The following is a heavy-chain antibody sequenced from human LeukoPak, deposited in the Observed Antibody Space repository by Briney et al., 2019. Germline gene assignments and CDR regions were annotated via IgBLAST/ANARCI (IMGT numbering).Heavy chain of an antibody. CDR1: GGTFSSYA. V-gene: IGHV1-69*13. CDR3: ARGLGYCNGPSGRCLVYYYGMDV. J-gene: IGHJ6*04. CDR2: IIPIFGTA. D-gene: IGHD2-15*01. Sequence: ASVKVSCKASGGTFSSYAISWVRQAPGQGPEWMGGIIPIFGTANYAQKFQGRVTITADESTSTAYMELSSLRSEDTAVYYCARGLGYCNGPSGRCLVYYYGMDVWGKGTTVTVSS.